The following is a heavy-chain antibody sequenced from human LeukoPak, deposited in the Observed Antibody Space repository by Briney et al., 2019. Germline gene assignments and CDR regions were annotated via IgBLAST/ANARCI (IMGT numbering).Heavy chain of an antibody. CDR2: IINSGSTT. CDR1: GFIFRNYA. J-gene: IGHJ4*02. Sequence: GGSLRLSCATSGFIFRNYAMSWVRQAPGKGFEWVSAIINSGSTTYYADSVKGRFTISRDNSQNTVYLHMTKLRAEDTAIYYCAKDPACYYGTTGDYYFDYWGQGTRVTVSS. D-gene: IGHD1-14*01. V-gene: IGHV3-23*01. CDR3: AKDPACYYGTTGDYYFDY.